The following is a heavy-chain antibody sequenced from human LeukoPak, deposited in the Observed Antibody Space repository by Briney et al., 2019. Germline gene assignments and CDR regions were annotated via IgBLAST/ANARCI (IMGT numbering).Heavy chain of an antibody. CDR1: GGSISSYY. V-gene: IGHV4-59*01. J-gene: IGHJ6*03. CDR2: IYYSGST. Sequence: SETLSLTCTVSGGSISSYYWSWIRQPPGKGLEWIGYIYYSGSTNYNPSLKSRVTISVDTSKNQFSLKLSSVTAADTAVYYCARDRYDSSGYYKTYYYYMDVWGKGTTVTVSS. CDR3: ARDRYDSSGYYKTYYYYMDV. D-gene: IGHD3-22*01.